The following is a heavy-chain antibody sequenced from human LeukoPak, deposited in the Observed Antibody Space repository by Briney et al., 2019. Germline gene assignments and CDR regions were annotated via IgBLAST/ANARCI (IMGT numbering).Heavy chain of an antibody. J-gene: IGHJ4*02. V-gene: IGHV4-59*01. D-gene: IGHD5-18*01. CDR1: GGSISSYY. CDR2: IYYSGST. Sequence: SETLSLTCTVSGGSISSYYWSWIRQPPGKGLEWIGYIYYSGSTNYNPSLKSRVIISVDTSKNQFSLKLSSVTAADTAVYYCARGRGYSYDLYYFDYWGQGTLVTVSS. CDR3: ARGRGYSYDLYYFDY.